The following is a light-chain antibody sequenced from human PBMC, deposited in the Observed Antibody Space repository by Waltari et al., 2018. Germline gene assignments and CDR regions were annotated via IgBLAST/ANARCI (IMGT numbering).Light chain of an antibody. CDR2: TAS. J-gene: IGKJ1*01. CDR3: QQSYSTPWT. Sequence: DIQRTQSPSSLSASVGDRVTITCRASQSISSYLNWYQQKPGKAPKLLIYTASSLQVGVPSRFSGSGSGTDFILTISSLQPEDLATYYCQQSYSTPWTFGQGTKVEIK. CDR1: QSISSY. V-gene: IGKV1-39*01.